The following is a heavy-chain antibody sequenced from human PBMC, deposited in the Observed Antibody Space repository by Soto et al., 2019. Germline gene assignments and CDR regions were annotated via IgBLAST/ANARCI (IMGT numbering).Heavy chain of an antibody. CDR3: AKSRPYAYDSSGYGAFDI. J-gene: IGHJ3*02. CDR1: GGSIRSGGYY. CDR2: MYYSGDT. V-gene: IGHV4-31*03. Sequence: SETLSLTCTVSGGSIRSGGYYWSWIRQYPGKGLEWIGYMYYSGDTDYNPSLKSRVSISVDKSKNQLSLKLSSVTAADTAVYYCAKSRPYAYDSSGYGAFDIWGQGTMVTVSS. D-gene: IGHD3-22*01.